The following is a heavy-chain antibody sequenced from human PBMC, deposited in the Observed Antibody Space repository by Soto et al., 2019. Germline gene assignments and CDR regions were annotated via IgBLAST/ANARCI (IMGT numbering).Heavy chain of an antibody. Sequence: QVQLQQWGAGLLKPSETLSRTCAVYGRSFSGYYWTWIRQPPGKGLEWIGEITHRGSPNYNPSLKSRVTISVDTSKNQFSLKLSSVTAADTAVYYCARGDSSGYNLWGQGTLVTVSS. CDR3: ARGDSSGYNL. V-gene: IGHV4-34*01. CDR1: GRSFSGYY. J-gene: IGHJ4*02. D-gene: IGHD3-22*01. CDR2: ITHRGSP.